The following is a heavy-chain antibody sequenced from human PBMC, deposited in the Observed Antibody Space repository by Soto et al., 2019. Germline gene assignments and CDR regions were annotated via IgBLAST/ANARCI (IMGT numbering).Heavy chain of an antibody. D-gene: IGHD2-2*01. Sequence: ASVKVSCKASGYTFTGYYMHWVRQAPGQGLEWMGWINPNSGGTNYAQKFQGWVTMTRETSISTAYMELSRLRSDGTAVYYCARSLYCSSTSCSSYFYYGMDVWGQGTTVTVSS. J-gene: IGHJ6*02. CDR2: INPNSGGT. CDR1: GYTFTGYY. V-gene: IGHV1-2*04. CDR3: ARSLYCSSTSCSSYFYYGMDV.